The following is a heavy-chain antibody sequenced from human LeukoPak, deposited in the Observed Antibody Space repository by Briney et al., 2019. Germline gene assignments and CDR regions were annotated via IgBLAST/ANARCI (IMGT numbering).Heavy chain of an antibody. CDR3: ARDVSDENGSSSRIHLDS. J-gene: IGHJ4*02. Sequence: GGSLRLSCAASGFTFTNYWMTWVRQAPGKGLEWVANIKKNGSEKYYVDSVKGRFTISRDNANNSLFLQMNSLRAEDTAVYFCARDVSDENGSSSRIHLDSWGQGTLVSVSS. V-gene: IGHV3-7*01. CDR2: IKKNGSEK. CDR1: GFTFTNYW. D-gene: IGHD6-6*01.